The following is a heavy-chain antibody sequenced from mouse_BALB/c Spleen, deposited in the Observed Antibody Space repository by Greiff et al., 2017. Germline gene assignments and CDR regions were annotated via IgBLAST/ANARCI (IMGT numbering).Heavy chain of an antibody. Sequence: QVQLKESGAELMKPGASVKISCKATGYTFSSYWIEWVKQRPGHGLEWIGEILPGSGSTNYNEKFKGKATFTADTSSNTAYMQLSSLTSEDSAVYYCARFSYDGYYEGAMDYWGQGTSVTVSS. D-gene: IGHD2-3*01. CDR3: ARFSYDGYYEGAMDY. CDR2: ILPGSGST. CDR1: GYTFSSYW. V-gene: IGHV1-9*01. J-gene: IGHJ4*01.